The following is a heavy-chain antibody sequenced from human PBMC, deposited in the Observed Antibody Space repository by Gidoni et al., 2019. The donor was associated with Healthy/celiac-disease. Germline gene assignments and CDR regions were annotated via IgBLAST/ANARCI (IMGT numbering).Heavy chain of an antibody. J-gene: IGHJ4*02. V-gene: IGHV4-34*01. D-gene: IGHD5-12*01. CDR2: INHSGST. Sequence: QVQLQQWGAGLLKPSETLSLTCAVYGGSFSGYYWSWIRQPPGKGLEWIGEINHSGSTNYNPSLKRRVTISVDTSKNQFSLKLSSVTAADTAVYYCARGGMVATLVPPLFDYWGQGTLVTVSS. CDR1: GGSFSGYY. CDR3: ARGGMVATLVPPLFDY.